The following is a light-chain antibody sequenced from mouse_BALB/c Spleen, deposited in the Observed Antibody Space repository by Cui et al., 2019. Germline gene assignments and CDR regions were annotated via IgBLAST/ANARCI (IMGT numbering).Light chain of an antibody. J-gene: IGKJ2*01. Sequence: DIKMTQYLSSMYASLGERVTITCKDSQEIDSYLSWFQQKPGKAPKTLMYRANRLVDGVPSRFSGSGSGQDYSLTISSLEYEDMGSYYCLQYNEFPYTFGGGTKLEIK. CDR1: QEIDSY. CDR2: RAN. CDR3: LQYNEFPYT. V-gene: IGKV14-111*01.